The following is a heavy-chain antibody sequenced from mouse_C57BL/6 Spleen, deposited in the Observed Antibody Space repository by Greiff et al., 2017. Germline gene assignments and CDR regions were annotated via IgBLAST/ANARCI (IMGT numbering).Heavy chain of an antibody. J-gene: IGHJ2*01. Sequence: EVHLVESGGGLVKPGGSLKLSCAASGFTFSDYGMHWVRQAPEKGLEWVAYISSGSSTIYYADTVKGRFTISRDNAKNTLFLQMTSLRSEDTAMYYCARPYYGYDGQYFDYWGQGTTLTVSS. D-gene: IGHD2-9*01. CDR1: GFTFSDYG. V-gene: IGHV5-17*01. CDR2: ISSGSSTI. CDR3: ARPYYGYDGQYFDY.